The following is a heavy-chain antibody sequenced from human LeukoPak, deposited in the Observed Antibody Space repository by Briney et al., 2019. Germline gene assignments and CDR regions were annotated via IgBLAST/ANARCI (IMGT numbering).Heavy chain of an antibody. Sequence: PGGSLRLSCAASGFTVSSNYMNWVRQAPGKGLEWVSLIDSGGYTYYADSVKGRFTISRDKSKNTLYLQMNSLRAEDTAVYYCAKHRWELTNIDYWGQGTLVTVSS. CDR2: IDSGGYT. V-gene: IGHV3-66*04. J-gene: IGHJ4*02. CDR1: GFTVSSNY. D-gene: IGHD1-26*01. CDR3: AKHRWELTNIDY.